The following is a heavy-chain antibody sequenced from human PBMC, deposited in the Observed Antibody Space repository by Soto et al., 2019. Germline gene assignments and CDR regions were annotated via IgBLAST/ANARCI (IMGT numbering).Heavy chain of an antibody. Sequence: QVQLQESGPGLVKPSQTLSLTCTVSGGSISSGGYYWSWIRQHPGKGLEWVGYIYYSGSTYYNPSLKSRVTISVDTSKNQFSLKLSSVTAADTAVYYCARGGSRSGYYHDYWGQGTLVTVSS. CDR1: GGSISSGGYY. CDR2: IYYSGST. V-gene: IGHV4-31*03. J-gene: IGHJ4*02. CDR3: ARGGSRSGYYHDY. D-gene: IGHD3-22*01.